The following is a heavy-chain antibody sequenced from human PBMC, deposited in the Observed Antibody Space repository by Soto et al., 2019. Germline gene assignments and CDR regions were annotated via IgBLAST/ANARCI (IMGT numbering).Heavy chain of an antibody. V-gene: IGHV1-18*01. J-gene: IGHJ4*01. CDR3: ARDFYYYDSSGYFDY. CDR1: GYTFTSYG. D-gene: IGHD3-22*01. CDR2: ISVYNGNT. Sequence: ASVKVSCKASGYTFTSYGISWVRQAPGQGLEWMGWISVYNGNTNYAQNIQGRVTMTTDTSTSTAYIELRSLRSDDTAVYYCARDFYYYDSSGYFDYWG.